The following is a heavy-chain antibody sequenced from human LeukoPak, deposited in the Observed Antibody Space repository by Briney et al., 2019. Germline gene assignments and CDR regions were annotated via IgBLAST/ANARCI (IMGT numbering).Heavy chain of an antibody. Sequence: GGSLRLSCAASGFPFTVYPTHWVRQAPGKGLEWVSVSSSDETYKFYADSVRGRFTISRDNSKNTLYLQMNSLRAEDTAVYYCARDQLELPSGSSLHYWGQGTLVTVSS. CDR2: SSSDETYK. J-gene: IGHJ4*02. D-gene: IGHD1-26*01. CDR3: ARDQLELPSGSSLHY. CDR1: GFPFTVYP. V-gene: IGHV3-30-3*01.